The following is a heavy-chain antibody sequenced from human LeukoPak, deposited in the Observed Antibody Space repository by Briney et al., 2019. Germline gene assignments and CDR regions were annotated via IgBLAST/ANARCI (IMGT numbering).Heavy chain of an antibody. CDR1: GFTFSSYS. D-gene: IGHD3-3*01. CDR3: ARDSSGYDFWSGYYTWPKGDAFDI. V-gene: IGHV3-48*01. CDR2: ISSSSSTI. J-gene: IGHJ3*02. Sequence: PGGTLRLSRAASGFTFSSYSMNWVRQAPGKGLEWVSYISSSSSTIYYADSVKARFTFSRVNAKDSMYLQMNSLRVEDTAVYYCARDSSGYDFWSGYYTWPKGDAFDIWGQGTMVTVSS.